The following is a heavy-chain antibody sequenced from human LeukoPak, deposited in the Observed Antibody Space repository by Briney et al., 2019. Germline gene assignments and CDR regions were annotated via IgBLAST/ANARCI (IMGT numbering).Heavy chain of an antibody. CDR2: ISYDGSNK. V-gene: IGHV3-30*18. CDR1: GFSFSGYG. J-gene: IGHJ4*02. Sequence: GGSLRLSCAASGFSFSGYGIHWVRQAPGKGLEWIVLISYDGSNKQYSDSVKGRFTISRDNSKNMVYLQMNSLRTEDTAVYYCAKDVRGRFIDYWGQGTLVTVSS. D-gene: IGHD3-10*01. CDR3: AKDVRGRFIDY.